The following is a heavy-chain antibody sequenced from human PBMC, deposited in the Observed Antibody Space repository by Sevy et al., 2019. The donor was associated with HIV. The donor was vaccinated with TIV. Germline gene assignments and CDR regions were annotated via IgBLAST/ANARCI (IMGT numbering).Heavy chain of an antibody. CDR1: GGSITSTDFS. J-gene: IGHJ3*02. D-gene: IGHD2-8*02. Sequence: SETRSLTCAVSGGSITSTDFSCSWIRQAPGRGLEWIGFIHHAGSTYYNPSFQSRVTISVDRPRNEFSLKLSSVTAADTTVDYCARALTGGNLAFDIWGQGTMVTVSS. V-gene: IGHV4-30-2*01. CDR3: ARALTGGNLAFDI. CDR2: IHHAGST.